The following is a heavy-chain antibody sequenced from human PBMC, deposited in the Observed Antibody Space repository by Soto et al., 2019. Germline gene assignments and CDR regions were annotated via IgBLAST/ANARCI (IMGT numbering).Heavy chain of an antibody. V-gene: IGHV4-59*01. Sequence: RWLRKQPGKGLERIGYIYYSGYTNYNPSLKSRVTISVDMSKNQFSLKLSSVTAADTAVYYCARAGGDIVVVPASQSFDSRGQGTLVTVTS. CDR3: ARAGGDIVVVPASQSFDS. CDR2: IYYSGYT. J-gene: IGHJ5*01. D-gene: IGHD2-2*01.